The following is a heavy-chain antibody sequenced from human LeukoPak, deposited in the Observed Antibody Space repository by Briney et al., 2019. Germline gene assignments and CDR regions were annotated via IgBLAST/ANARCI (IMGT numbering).Heavy chain of an antibody. Sequence: SGGSLRLSCAASGFTFSSYAMSWVRQAPGKGLEWVSAISGSGGSTYYADSVKGRFTISRDNSKNTLYLQMNSLRAEDTAVYYCAKDREHDYGDYEGSYWGQGTLVTVSS. CDR1: GFTFSSYA. V-gene: IGHV3-23*01. D-gene: IGHD4-17*01. CDR2: ISGSGGST. CDR3: AKDREHDYGDYEGSY. J-gene: IGHJ4*02.